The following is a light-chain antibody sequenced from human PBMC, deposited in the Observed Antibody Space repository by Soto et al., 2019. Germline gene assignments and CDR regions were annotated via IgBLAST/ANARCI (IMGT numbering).Light chain of an antibody. CDR2: DAS. CDR1: ESHATW. V-gene: IGKV1-5*01. Sequence: DVHMTQSPSTQSASVGDRVTITCRASESHATWLAWYQQRPGQAPKLLIYDASRLESGVPSRFSGGGSGTEFTLTISGLQPEDFATYYCHQYNSYFGPGTKLEI. CDR3: HQYNSY. J-gene: IGKJ2*01.